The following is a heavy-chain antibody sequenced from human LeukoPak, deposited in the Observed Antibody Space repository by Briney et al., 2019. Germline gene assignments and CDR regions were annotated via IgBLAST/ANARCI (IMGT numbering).Heavy chain of an antibody. CDR2: MFRSGTT. CDR3: ARESYLTMATVPFDY. V-gene: IGHV4-38-2*02. D-gene: IGHD5-24*01. CDR1: GHSISSGYY. J-gene: IGHJ4*02. Sequence: SETLSLTCTVSGHSISSGYYWGWIRQPPGKGLEWIGSMFRSGTTYYNPSLKSRVTISVDTSKNQFSLKLSSVTAADTAVYYCARESYLTMATVPFDYWGQGTLVTVSS.